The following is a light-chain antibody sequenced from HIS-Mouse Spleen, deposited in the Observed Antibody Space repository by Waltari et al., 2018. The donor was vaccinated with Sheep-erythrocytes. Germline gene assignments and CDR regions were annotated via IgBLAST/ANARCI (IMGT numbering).Light chain of an antibody. V-gene: IGKV1-39*01. Sequence: DIQMTQSPSSLSASVGDRVTITYRASQSISSYLNWYQQKPGKALKLLIYAASSLQSGVPSRFSGSGSGTDFTLTISSLQPEDFATYYCQQSYSTPQFTFGPGTKVDIK. CDR1: QSISSY. CDR2: AAS. J-gene: IGKJ3*01. CDR3: QQSYSTPQFT.